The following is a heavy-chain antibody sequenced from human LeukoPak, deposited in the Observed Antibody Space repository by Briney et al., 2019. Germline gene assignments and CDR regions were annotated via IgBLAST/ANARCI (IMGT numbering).Heavy chain of an antibody. CDR2: ISGSGGST. CDR3: AKGQNQLLINWFDP. V-gene: IGHV3-23*01. D-gene: IGHD2-2*01. J-gene: IGHJ5*02. Sequence: GGSLRLSCAASGVTFSSYAMSWVRQAPGKGLEWVSAISGSGGSTHYADSVKGRFTISRDNSKNTLYLQMNSLRAEDTAVYYCAKGQNQLLINWFDPWGQGTLVTVSS. CDR1: GVTFSSYA.